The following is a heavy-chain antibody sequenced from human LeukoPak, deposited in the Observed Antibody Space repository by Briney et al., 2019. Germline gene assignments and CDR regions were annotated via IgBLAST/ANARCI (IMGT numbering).Heavy chain of an antibody. V-gene: IGHV3-33*01. Sequence: PGRSLRLSCAASGFTFSSYGMHWVRQAPGKGLEWVAVIWYDGSNKYYADSVKGRFTISRDNSKNTLYLQMNSLRAEDTAVYYCARSIRRGRVDYWGQGTLVTVSS. CDR2: IWYDGSNK. CDR3: ARSIRRGRVDY. J-gene: IGHJ4*02. D-gene: IGHD3-3*02. CDR1: GFTFSSYG.